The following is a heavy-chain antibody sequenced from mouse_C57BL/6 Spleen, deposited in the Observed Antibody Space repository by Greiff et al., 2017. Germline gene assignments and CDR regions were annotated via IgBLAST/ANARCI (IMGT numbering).Heavy chain of an antibody. D-gene: IGHD2-10*01. J-gene: IGHJ2*01. V-gene: IGHV1-64*01. CDR3: ASLLSAFDY. CDR2: IHPNSGST. CDR1: GYTFTGYW. Sequence: VQLKQPGAELVKPGASVKLSCKASGYTFTGYWMHWVKQRPVQGLEWIGLIHPNSGSTNYNEKFKSKATLTVDKSSSTAYMQLSSLTSEDSAVYYCASLLSAFDYWGQGTTLTVSS.